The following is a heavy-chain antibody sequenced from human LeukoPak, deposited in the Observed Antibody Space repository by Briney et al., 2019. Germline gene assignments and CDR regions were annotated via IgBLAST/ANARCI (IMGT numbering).Heavy chain of an antibody. J-gene: IGHJ3*02. V-gene: IGHV4-34*01. CDR2: INYNGRT. CDR3: VRLKEYHEILTGYYKSDVFDI. D-gene: IGHD3-9*01. Sequence: SETLSLTCAVNGGSFSGYFWSWIRQAPGKGLEWIGEINYNGRTNYNPSLKSRVAISADTSKNQFSLKVISVTAADTAVYYCVRLKEYHEILTGYYKSDVFDIWGQGTMVTVSS. CDR1: GGSFSGYF.